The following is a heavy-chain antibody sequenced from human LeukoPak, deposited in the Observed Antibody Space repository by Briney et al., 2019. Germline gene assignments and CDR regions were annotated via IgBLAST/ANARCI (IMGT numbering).Heavy chain of an antibody. V-gene: IGHV3-72*01. D-gene: IGHD5-12*01. Sequence: GGSLKLSCAVSGFTFSDHYMDWVRQAPRKELEWVGRSRNKADSYTTEHAASVKGRFTISRDDSKNSLYLQMNYLKTEDTAVYYCAKGLGPSGYEKYYFDCWGQGTLVSVSS. CDR3: AKGLGPSGYEKYYFDC. CDR2: SRNKADSYTT. CDR1: GFTFSDHY. J-gene: IGHJ4*02.